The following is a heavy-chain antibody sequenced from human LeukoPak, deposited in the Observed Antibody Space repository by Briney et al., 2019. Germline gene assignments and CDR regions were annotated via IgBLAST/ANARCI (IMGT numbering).Heavy chain of an antibody. Sequence: GGSLRLSCGASGFTFNDYYMTWIRQAPGKGLEWVSSISSSSSYIYYADSVKGRFTISRDNSKNTLYLQMNSLRAEDTAVYYCARSPYYYYYMDVWGKGTTVTISS. V-gene: IGHV3-11*06. J-gene: IGHJ6*03. CDR3: ARSPYYYYYMDV. CDR2: ISSSSSYI. CDR1: GFTFNDYY.